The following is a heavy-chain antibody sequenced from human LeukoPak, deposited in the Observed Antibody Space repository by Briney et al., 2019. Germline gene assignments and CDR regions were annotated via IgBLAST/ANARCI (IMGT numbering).Heavy chain of an antibody. CDR3: ARHRGLGATTGNFDY. V-gene: IGHV4-34*01. J-gene: IGHJ4*02. D-gene: IGHD1-26*01. CDR1: GGSFSGYY. CDR2: INHSGSA. Sequence: SETLSLTCAVYGGSFSGYYWSWIRQPPGKGLEWIGEINHSGSANYNPSLKSRATISVDTSKNQFSLKLSSVTAADTAVYYCARHRGLGATTGNFDYWGPGTLVTVSS.